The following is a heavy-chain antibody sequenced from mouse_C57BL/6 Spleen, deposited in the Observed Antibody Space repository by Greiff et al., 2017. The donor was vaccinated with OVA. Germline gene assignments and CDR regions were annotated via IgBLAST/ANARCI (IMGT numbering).Heavy chain of an antibody. D-gene: IGHD2-2*01. V-gene: IGHV6-6*01. CDR1: GFTFSDAW. CDR2: IRNKANNHAT. CDR3: SYGYARFAY. J-gene: IGHJ3*01. Sequence: EVKLVESGGGLVQPGGSMKLSCAASGFTFSDAWMDWVRQSPEKGLEWVAAIRNKANNHATYYAASVKGRFTISRDASKSSVYLQMNSLRAEDTGIYYCSYGYARFAYWGQGTLVTVSA.